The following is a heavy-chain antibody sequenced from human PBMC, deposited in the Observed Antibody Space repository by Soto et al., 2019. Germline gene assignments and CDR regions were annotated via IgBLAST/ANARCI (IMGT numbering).Heavy chain of an antibody. CDR3: ARQRNIVVVPAASIGMDV. D-gene: IGHD2-2*01. CDR1: GFTCSSYG. V-gene: IGHV3-33*01. J-gene: IGHJ6*02. CDR2: IWYDGSNK. Sequence: GRSLRLSCAASGFTCSSYGMHWVRQAPGKGLELGAVIWYDGSNKYYADSGKGRLTISRDNSKNARYLQMNSLRAEDTAVYYCARQRNIVVVPAASIGMDVWGQGTTVTVSS.